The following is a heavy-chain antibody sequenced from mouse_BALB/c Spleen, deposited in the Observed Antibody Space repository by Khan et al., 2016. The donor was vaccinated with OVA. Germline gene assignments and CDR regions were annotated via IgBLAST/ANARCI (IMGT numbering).Heavy chain of an antibody. D-gene: IGHD1-1*01. J-gene: IGHJ2*01. CDR1: GYSFINYW. CDR3: ARRSLRWDFDY. Sequence: QVQLKQSGAELAKPGASVKMSCKASGYSFINYWIFWVKQRLGQDLVWIGYINPSTGYTEYNQNFKDKATLTADKSSSTAYMQLSSLTSEDSAVYYCARRSLRWDFDYWGQGTTLTVSS. V-gene: IGHV1-4*01. CDR2: INPSTGYT.